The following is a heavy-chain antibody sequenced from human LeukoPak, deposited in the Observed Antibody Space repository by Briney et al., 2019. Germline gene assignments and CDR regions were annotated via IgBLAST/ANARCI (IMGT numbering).Heavy chain of an antibody. Sequence: SETLSLTYTVAGGSISSSSYYWGWIRQPPGKGLEWIGSIYYSGSTYYNPSLKSRVTISVDTSKNQFSLKLSSVTAADTAVYYCARPGYDYVWGSYRLSYYFDYWGQGTLVTVSS. CDR2: IYYSGST. J-gene: IGHJ4*02. CDR3: ARPGYDYVWGSYRLSYYFDY. CDR1: GGSISSSSYY. D-gene: IGHD3-16*02. V-gene: IGHV4-39*01.